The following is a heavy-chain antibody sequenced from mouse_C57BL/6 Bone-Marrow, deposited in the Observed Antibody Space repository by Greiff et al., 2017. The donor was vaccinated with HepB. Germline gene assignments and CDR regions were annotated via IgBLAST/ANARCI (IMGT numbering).Heavy chain of an antibody. Sequence: EVKLMESGGDLVKSGGSLKLSCAASGFTFSTSGMSWVRQTPDKRLEWVATISSGGSYTYYPDSVKGRFTISRDNAKNTLYLQMSRLKSEDTAMYYCARPPFAYWGQGTLVTVSA. V-gene: IGHV5-6*01. CDR3: ARPPFAY. J-gene: IGHJ3*01. CDR2: ISSGGSYT. CDR1: GFTFSTSG.